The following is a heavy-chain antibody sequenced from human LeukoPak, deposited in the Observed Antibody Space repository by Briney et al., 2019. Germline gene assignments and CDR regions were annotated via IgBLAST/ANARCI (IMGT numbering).Heavy chain of an antibody. CDR3: ATGGGMAVSHI. D-gene: IGHD6-19*01. Sequence: PSETLSLTCTVSGGSISNSNYCWGWIRPSPGKGLEWIGSFCYSESTHYNPSLKSRITISVDTSKNQFSLKLRFVTAADTAVYFCATGGGMAVSHIWGQGTLVTVSS. CDR1: GGSISNSNYC. CDR2: FCYSEST. V-gene: IGHV4-39*01. J-gene: IGHJ4*02.